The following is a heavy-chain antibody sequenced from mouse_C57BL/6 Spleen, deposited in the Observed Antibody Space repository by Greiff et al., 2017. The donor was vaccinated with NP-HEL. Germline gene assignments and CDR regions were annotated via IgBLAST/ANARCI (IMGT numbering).Heavy chain of an antibody. CDR1: GYSITSGYY. V-gene: IGHV3-6*01. J-gene: IGHJ1*03. CDR3: ARGLGRGYFDV. CDR2: ISYDGSN. D-gene: IGHD4-1*01. Sequence: EVKLMESGPGLVEPSQSLSLTCSVTGYSITSGYYWNWIRQFPGNKLEWMGYISYDGSNNYNPSLKNRISITRDTSKNQFFLKLNSVTTEDTATYYCARGLGRGYFDVWGTGTTVTVSS.